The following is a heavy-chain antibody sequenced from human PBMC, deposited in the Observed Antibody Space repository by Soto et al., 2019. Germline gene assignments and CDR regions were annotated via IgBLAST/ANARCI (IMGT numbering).Heavy chain of an antibody. D-gene: IGHD3-22*01. CDR2: ISYDGSNK. J-gene: IGHJ3*02. Sequence: GGSLRLSCAASGFTFSSYAMHLVRTAPGKGLEWVAVISYDGSNKYYADSVKGRFTISRDNSKNTLYLQMNSLRAEDTAVYYCARGGEYRITMIVVVITPPDAFDIWGQGTMVTVSS. CDR3: ARGGEYRITMIVVVITPPDAFDI. CDR1: GFTFSSYA. V-gene: IGHV3-30-3*01.